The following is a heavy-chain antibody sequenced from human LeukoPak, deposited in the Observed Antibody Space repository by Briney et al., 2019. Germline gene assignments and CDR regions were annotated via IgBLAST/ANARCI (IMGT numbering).Heavy chain of an antibody. D-gene: IGHD6-19*01. Sequence: PGGSLRLSCAASGFTFSNYGVPWVRQAPGKGLEWVATIWYDGSNKNYADSVKGRFTISRDNSKNTLYLQMNSLRAEDTALYYCAREGRYSSGWYSPAALDYWGQGTLVIVSS. CDR1: GFTFSNYG. CDR3: AREGRYSSGWYSPAALDY. V-gene: IGHV3-33*01. J-gene: IGHJ4*02. CDR2: IWYDGSNK.